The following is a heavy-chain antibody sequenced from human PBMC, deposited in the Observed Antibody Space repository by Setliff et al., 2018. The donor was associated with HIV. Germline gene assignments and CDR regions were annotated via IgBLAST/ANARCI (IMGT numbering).Heavy chain of an antibody. CDR2: ISPYNGHT. V-gene: IGHV1-18*01. CDR1: GYTFKTYG. Sequence: VASVKVSCKASGYTFKTYGISWVRQAPGHGLEWMGWISPYNGHTNYAQNFQGRVTMTIDTSTSRAYMELKSLTSDDTAAYFCARLGSGWSDSYYYAMDVWGQGTTVTVSS. CDR3: ARLGSGWSDSYYYAMDV. J-gene: IGHJ6*02. D-gene: IGHD6-19*01.